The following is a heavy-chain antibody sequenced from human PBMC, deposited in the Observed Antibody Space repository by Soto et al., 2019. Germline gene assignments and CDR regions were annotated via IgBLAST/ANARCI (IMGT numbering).Heavy chain of an antibody. CDR2: ISGSGDRT. CDR1: GITISNYP. Sequence: EVQLLGSGGGLVQPGGSLRLSCAASGITISNYPMSWVRPAPGKGLDWVSGISGSGDRTYYADSAKGRFTISKDISKNSLSLQLDNLGVEDTAVYFCVKDDGGYPSTAPHWGQGTLVTVSS. V-gene: IGHV3-23*01. D-gene: IGHD3-22*01. J-gene: IGHJ1*01. CDR3: VKDDGGYPSTAPH.